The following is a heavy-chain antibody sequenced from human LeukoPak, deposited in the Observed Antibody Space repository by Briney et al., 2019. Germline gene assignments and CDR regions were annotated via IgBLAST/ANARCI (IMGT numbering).Heavy chain of an antibody. CDR2: IGSSGGT. Sequence: GGSLRLSCAASGFTFNSYVMAWVRQAPGRGLDWVSSIGSSGGTSYPDSVKGRFTISRDNSKNTLYLQMNSLRAKDTAIYYCAKVASGADYWGQGTLVTVSS. CDR1: GFTFNSYV. J-gene: IGHJ4*02. CDR3: AKVASGADY. V-gene: IGHV3-23*01. D-gene: IGHD6-19*01.